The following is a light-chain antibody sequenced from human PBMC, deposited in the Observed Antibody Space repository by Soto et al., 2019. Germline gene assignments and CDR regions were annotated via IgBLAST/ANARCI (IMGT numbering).Light chain of an antibody. V-gene: IGKV1-5*01. CDR1: QSISSW. Sequence: DIQMTQSPSTLSASVGDRVTSTCRASQSISSWLAWYQQKPGKAPKLLIYDASSLESGVPSRLSGSGSGTEFTLTISSLQPDDFATYYCQQYNSYSTFGQGTKADIK. CDR2: DAS. CDR3: QQYNSYST. J-gene: IGKJ1*01.